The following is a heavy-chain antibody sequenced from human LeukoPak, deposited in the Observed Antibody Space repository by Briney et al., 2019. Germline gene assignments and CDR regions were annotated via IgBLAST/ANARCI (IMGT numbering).Heavy chain of an antibody. D-gene: IGHD4-11*01. CDR3: AKEGYSNYVLDN. J-gene: IGHJ4*02. CDR1: GFTFGTYV. V-gene: IGHV3-23*01. Sequence: GGSLRLSCAASGFTFGTYVMSWVRQAPGKALEWVSAMSEDGGSTYYAASVKGRFTISRDNSKNTLYLQMNSLRAEDTAVYYCAKEGYSNYVLDNWGQGTLVTVSS. CDR2: MSEDGGST.